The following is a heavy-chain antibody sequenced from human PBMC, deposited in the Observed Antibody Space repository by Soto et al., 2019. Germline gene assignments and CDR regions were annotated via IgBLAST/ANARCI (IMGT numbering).Heavy chain of an antibody. CDR2: IKIEGSVK. J-gene: IGHJ4*02. V-gene: IGHV3-7*03. CDR1: GFTFSDYW. CDR3: VKDGGYCPSTACYSPRNHYFGS. D-gene: IGHD2-2*01. Sequence: PGGSLRFSCAASGFTFSDYWMSWVRQAPGKGPERVANIKIEGSVKQSEGSARGRFTTSRGNPRNSLFLQMNSRRAGDTAVYYCVKDGGYCPSTACYSPRNHYFGSWGQGTRVTISS.